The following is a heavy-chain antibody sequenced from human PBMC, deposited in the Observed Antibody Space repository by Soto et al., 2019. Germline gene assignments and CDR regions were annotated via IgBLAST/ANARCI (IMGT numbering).Heavy chain of an antibody. J-gene: IGHJ4*02. Sequence: EVQLLESGGGLVQPGGSLRLSCAASGFTFSSYAMSWVRQAPGKGLEWVSAISGSGGSTYYADSVKGRFTISRDNSKNTLYLQMNSLRAEDTAVYYCAKADIVVVVAATLYDYWGQGTLVTVSS. CDR2: ISGSGGST. CDR3: AKADIVVVVAATLYDY. CDR1: GFTFSSYA. V-gene: IGHV3-23*01. D-gene: IGHD2-15*01.